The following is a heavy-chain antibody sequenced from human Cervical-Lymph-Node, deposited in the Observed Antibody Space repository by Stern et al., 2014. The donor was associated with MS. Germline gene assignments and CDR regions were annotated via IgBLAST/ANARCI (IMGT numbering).Heavy chain of an antibody. CDR1: GGSVGSGSYD. CDR3: ARDKEDTNMAFRYFDN. Sequence: QVQLQESGPGLVKPSQTLSLTCTVSGGSVGSGSYDWSWIRQPAGKGLEWIGRIYTPGSTYYNPSLKSRVSISIDTSKNQFSLKLPSGTAADTAVYYCARDKEDTNMAFRYFDNWGQGTLVTVSS. V-gene: IGHV4-61*02. D-gene: IGHD5-18*01. CDR2: IYTPGST. J-gene: IGHJ4*02.